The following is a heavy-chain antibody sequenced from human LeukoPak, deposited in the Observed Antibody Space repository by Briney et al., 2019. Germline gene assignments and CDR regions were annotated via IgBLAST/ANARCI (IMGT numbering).Heavy chain of an antibody. V-gene: IGHV3-9*01. CDR1: GFSFDDFA. D-gene: IGHD1-26*01. J-gene: IGHJ4*02. CDR2: ISWNSGSI. Sequence: GRSLRLSRAASGFSFDDFAMHWVRQAPGRGLEWVSGISWNSGSITYADSVKGRFTISRDNAKSSLYLQMDSLRTEDTALYYCAKGDWLDYWGQGTLVTVSS. CDR3: AKGDWLDY.